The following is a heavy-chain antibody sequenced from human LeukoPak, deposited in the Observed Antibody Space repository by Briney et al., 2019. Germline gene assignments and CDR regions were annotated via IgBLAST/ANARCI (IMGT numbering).Heavy chain of an antibody. D-gene: IGHD3-10*01. V-gene: IGHV3-21*01. CDR2: ISSSSSYI. CDR1: GFTFSSYS. Sequence: GGALRLSCAASGFTFSSYSMNWVLQAPGKVLEWVSSISSSSSYIYYADSVKGRFTISRDNAKNSLYLQMNSLRAEDTAVYYCARDFGGFGELYAYWGQGTLVTVSS. CDR3: ARDFGGFGELYAY. J-gene: IGHJ4*02.